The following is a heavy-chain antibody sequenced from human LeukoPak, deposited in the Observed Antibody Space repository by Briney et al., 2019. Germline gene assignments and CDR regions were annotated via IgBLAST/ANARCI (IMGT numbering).Heavy chain of an antibody. CDR1: GFIFSSYE. V-gene: IGHV3-48*03. D-gene: IGHD2-15*01. J-gene: IGHJ4*02. CDR3: AREWPYCSGGSCYFDY. Sequence: GGSLRLSCAASGFIFSSYEMNWVRQAPGKGLEWVSYISSSGSTIYYADSVKGRFTISRDNAKNSLYLQMNSLRAEDTAVYYCAREWPYCSGGSCYFDYWGQGTLVTVSS. CDR2: ISSSGSTI.